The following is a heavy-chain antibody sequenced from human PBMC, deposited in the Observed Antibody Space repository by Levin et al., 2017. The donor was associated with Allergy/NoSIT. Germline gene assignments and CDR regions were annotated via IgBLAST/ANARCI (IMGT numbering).Heavy chain of an antibody. V-gene: IGHV3-33*01. D-gene: IGHD2-15*01. J-gene: IGHJ6*02. CDR3: VRDRVVENDNSYYGMDV. CDR2: IRSDGGLK. Sequence: SCTTSGFTFNNYGMHWVRQAPGQGLEWVAVIRSDGGLKFYGDSVKGRFTISRDSSKNTLYLQMNSLRAEDTAVYYCVRDRVVENDNSYYGMDVWGQGTTVTVSS. CDR1: GFTFNNYG.